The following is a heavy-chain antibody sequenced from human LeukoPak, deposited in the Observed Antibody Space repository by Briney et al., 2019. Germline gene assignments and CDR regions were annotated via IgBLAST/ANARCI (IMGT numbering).Heavy chain of an antibody. D-gene: IGHD3-10*01. CDR3: AIWFGGREVDY. V-gene: IGHV4-30-4*01. Sequence: SETLSLTCTVSGGSISSGDYYWNWIRQPPGKGLEWIGFIYYSGSTYYNPSLKSRVTISVDTSKNQFSLKLTSVTAADTAVYYCAIWFGGREVDYRGQGTLVTVSS. CDR2: IYYSGST. J-gene: IGHJ4*02. CDR1: GGSISSGDYY.